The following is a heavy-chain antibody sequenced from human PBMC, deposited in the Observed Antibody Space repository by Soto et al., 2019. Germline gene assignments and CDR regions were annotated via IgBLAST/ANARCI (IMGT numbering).Heavy chain of an antibody. V-gene: IGHV1-69*01. J-gene: IGHJ1*01. D-gene: IGHD2-8*02. CDR1: GHTFSDYA. CDR3: AREGRLLAPAECLQY. Sequence: QVQLVQSGAEVKKPGSSVNVSCKASGHTFSDYAISWVRQAPGHGLEWMGGIIPMYGPPNYAQKFQGRLTITADDSTGTAYMELSSLTSDDTAIYYCAREGRLLAPAECLQYWGQGTPVTVSS. CDR2: IIPMYGPP.